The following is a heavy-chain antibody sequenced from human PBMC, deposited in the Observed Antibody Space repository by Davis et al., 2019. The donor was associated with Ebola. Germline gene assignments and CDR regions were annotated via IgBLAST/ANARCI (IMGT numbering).Heavy chain of an antibody. CDR2: TSWNSGSI. CDR1: GFTSGCCA. D-gene: IGHD3-22*01. CDR3: AKDRFSYDSSALRPGAFDI. Sequence: PGASLRLSCTASGFTSGCCAMNWVRQAPGKGLEWVSGTSWNSGSIGYADSVKGRFTISRDNANNSLYLQMNSLRAEDTALYYCAKDRFSYDSSALRPGAFDIWGQGTMVTVSS. J-gene: IGHJ3*02. V-gene: IGHV3-9*02.